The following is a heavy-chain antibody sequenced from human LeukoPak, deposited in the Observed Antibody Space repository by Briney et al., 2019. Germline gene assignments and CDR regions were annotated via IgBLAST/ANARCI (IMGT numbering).Heavy chain of an antibody. CDR2: ISSSSSNI. V-gene: IGHV3-21*01. CDR3: AREGYCSGGSCSAFDI. D-gene: IGHD2-15*01. CDR1: ASPFSSYS. Sequence: GGSLRLSCVASASPFSSYSMNWVRQAPGKGLEWVSSISSSSSNIYYAGSVKGRFTISRDNAKNALYLQMNSLRAEDTAVYYCAREGYCSGGSCSAFDIWGQGTMVTVSS. J-gene: IGHJ3*02.